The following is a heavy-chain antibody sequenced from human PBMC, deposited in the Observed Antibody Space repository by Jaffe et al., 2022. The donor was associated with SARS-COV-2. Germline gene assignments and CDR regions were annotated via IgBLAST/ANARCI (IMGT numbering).Heavy chain of an antibody. CDR1: GFSLSTSGMC. D-gene: IGHD6-19*01. Sequence: QVTLRESGPALVKPTQTLTLTCTFSGFSLSTSGMCVSWIRQPPGKALEWLALIDWDDDKYYSTSLKTRLTISKDTSKNQVVLTMTNMDPVDTATYYCARMTVAPYYYYGMDVWGQGTTVTVSS. V-gene: IGHV2-70*01. CDR3: ARMTVAPYYYYGMDV. CDR2: IDWDDDK. J-gene: IGHJ6*02.